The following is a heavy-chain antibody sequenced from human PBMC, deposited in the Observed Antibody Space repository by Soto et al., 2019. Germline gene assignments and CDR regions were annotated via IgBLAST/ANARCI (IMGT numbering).Heavy chain of an antibody. CDR2: IIPIFGTA. J-gene: IGHJ6*02. V-gene: IGHV1-69*13. CDR1: GGTFSSYA. D-gene: IGHD3-22*01. Sequence: SVKVSCKASGGTFSSYAISWVRQAPGQGLEWMGGIIPIFGTANYAQKFQGRVTITADESTSTAYMELSSLRSEDTAVYYCARDYYDSSGYPGYYYYGMDVWGQGTTVTVSS. CDR3: ARDYYDSSGYPGYYYYGMDV.